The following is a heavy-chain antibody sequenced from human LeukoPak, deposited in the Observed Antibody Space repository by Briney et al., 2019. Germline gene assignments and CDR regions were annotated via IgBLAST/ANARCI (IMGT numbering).Heavy chain of an antibody. J-gene: IGHJ4*02. CDR2: MNPNSGNT. V-gene: IGHV1-8*01. Sequence: ASVKVSCKASGYTFSSYDFHWVRQATGQGLEWMGLMNPNSGNTGYAQKFQGRVTMTRSTSISTAYMELSSLRSEATAVYYCARGKDYGSGTNLDYWGQGTLVTVSS. CDR1: GYTFSSYD. CDR3: ARGKDYGSGTNLDY. D-gene: IGHD3-10*01.